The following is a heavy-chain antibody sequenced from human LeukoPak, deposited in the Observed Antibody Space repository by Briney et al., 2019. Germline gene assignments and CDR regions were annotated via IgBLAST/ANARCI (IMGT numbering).Heavy chain of an antibody. D-gene: IGHD4-17*01. V-gene: IGHV4-30-4*01. J-gene: IGHJ5*02. CDR3: ARDSYDGDYAIDP. CDR1: GGSISSGDYY. Sequence: PSETLSLTCTVSGGSISSGDYYWSWIRQPPGKGLEWIGYIYYSGSTYYNPSLKSRVTISVDTSKTQFSLKLSSVTAADTAVYYCARDSYDGDYAIDPWGQGTLVTVSS. CDR2: IYYSGST.